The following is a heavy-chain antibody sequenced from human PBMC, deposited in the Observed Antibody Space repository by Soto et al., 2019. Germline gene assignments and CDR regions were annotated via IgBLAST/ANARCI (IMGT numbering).Heavy chain of an antibody. V-gene: IGHV1-18*01. D-gene: IGHD4-17*01. J-gene: IGHJ4*02. CDR3: ARPSTSYGDYGWYLAY. CDR1: GYPFGGYA. CDR2: VSAHTGDS. Sequence: QVQLVQAGPEVKKPGASVKVSCKASGYPFGGYAIGWVRQAPGQGLEWMGWVSAHTGDSGYAQRFPGSVTLTTETSTSAAYMELRGLRSDDTAIYYCARPSTSYGDYGWYLAYWGQGTLVIVSS.